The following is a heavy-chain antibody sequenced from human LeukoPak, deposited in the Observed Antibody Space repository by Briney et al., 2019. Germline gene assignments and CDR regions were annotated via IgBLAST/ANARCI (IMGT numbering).Heavy chain of an antibody. V-gene: IGHV4-59*01. CDR3: ARSTYSSGWYEFDY. CDR1: GGSISSYY. CDR2: IYYSGST. Sequence: SQTLSLTCTVSGGSISSYYWSWIRQPPGKGLEWIGYIYYSGSTNYNPSLKSRVTISVDTSKNQFSLKLSSVTAADTAVYYCARSTYSSGWYEFDYWGQGTLVTVSS. D-gene: IGHD6-19*01. J-gene: IGHJ4*02.